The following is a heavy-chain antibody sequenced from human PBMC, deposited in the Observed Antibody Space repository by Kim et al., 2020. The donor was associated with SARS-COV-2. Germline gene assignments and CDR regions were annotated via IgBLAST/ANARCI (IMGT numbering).Heavy chain of an antibody. CDR3: ARVGRGNPDSYYYGMDV. CDR1: GGTFSSYA. CDR2: IIPIFGTA. J-gene: IGHJ6*02. V-gene: IGHV1-69*13. Sequence: SVKVSCKASGGTFSSYAISWVRQAPGQGLEWMGGIIPIFGTANYAQKFQGRVTITADESTSTAYMELSSLRSEDTAVYYCARVGRGNPDSYYYGMDVWVQGNTVTVSS. D-gene: IGHD3-16*01.